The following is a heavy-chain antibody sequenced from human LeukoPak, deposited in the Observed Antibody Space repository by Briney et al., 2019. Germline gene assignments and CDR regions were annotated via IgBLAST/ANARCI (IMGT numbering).Heavy chain of an antibody. J-gene: IGHJ4*02. CDR2: IYTSGST. D-gene: IGHD3-22*01. CDR3: ASGTYYYDSSGYYVENFDY. CDR1: GGSISSYY. Sequence: SETLSLTCSVSGGSISSYYWSWIPQPAGKGLEWIGRIYTSGSTNYNPSLKSRVTMSVDTSKNQFSLKLSSVTAADTALYYCASGTYYYDSSGYYVENFDYWGQGTLVTVSS. V-gene: IGHV4-4*07.